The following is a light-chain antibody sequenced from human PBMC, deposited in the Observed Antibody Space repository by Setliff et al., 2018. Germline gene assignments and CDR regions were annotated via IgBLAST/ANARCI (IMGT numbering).Light chain of an antibody. CDR3: CSYRKTDTLVYV. V-gene: IGLV2-14*03. Sequence: QSVLAQPASVSGSPGQSITISCSGTSSDVGSYDFVSWYQQHAGKAPKLIIYDVSNRPSGISSRFSGSKSGNTASLTISGLQTDDEAHYYCCSYRKTDTLVYVFGTGTKVTVL. CDR2: DVS. J-gene: IGLJ1*01. CDR1: SSDVGSYDF.